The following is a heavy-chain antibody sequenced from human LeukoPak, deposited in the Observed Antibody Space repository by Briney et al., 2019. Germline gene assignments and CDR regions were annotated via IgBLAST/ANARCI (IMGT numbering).Heavy chain of an antibody. CDR3: ARVPDSSGWLIDY. CDR2: IYHSGST. CDR1: GGSISSGSYF. V-gene: IGHV4-61*10. Sequence: SETLSLTCTASGGSISSGSYFWSWIRQPAGKGLEWIGYIYHSGSTYYNPSLKSRVTISVDRSKNQFSLKLSSVTAADTAVYYCARVPDSSGWLIDYWGQGTLVTVSS. D-gene: IGHD6-19*01. J-gene: IGHJ4*02.